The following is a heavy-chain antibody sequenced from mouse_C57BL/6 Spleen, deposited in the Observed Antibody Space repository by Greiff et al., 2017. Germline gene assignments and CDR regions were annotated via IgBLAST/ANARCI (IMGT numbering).Heavy chain of an antibody. CDR2: IRSKSNNYAT. V-gene: IGHV10-1*01. J-gene: IGHJ4*01. Sequence: EVQGVESGGGLVQPKGSLKLSCAACGFSFNTYAMNWVRQAPGKGLEWVARIRSKSNNYATYYADSVKDRFTISRDDSESMLYLQMNNLKTEDTAMYYWVRHEPSITTVPPGAMDYWGQGTSVTVSS. CDR1: GFSFNTYA. D-gene: IGHD1-1*01. CDR3: VRHEPSITTVPPGAMDY.